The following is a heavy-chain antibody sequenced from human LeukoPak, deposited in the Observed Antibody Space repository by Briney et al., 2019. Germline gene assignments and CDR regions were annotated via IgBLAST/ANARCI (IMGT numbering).Heavy chain of an antibody. Sequence: NPSETLSLTCTVSGGSISSGGYYWSWIRQHPGKGLEWIGYIYYSGSTYYNPSLKSRVTISVDTSKNQFSLKLSSVTAADTAVYYCARRGFHNTGGQDYYYYGMDVWGQGTTVTVSS. J-gene: IGHJ6*02. D-gene: IGHD2-8*02. V-gene: IGHV4-31*03. CDR1: GGSISSGGYY. CDR3: ARRGFHNTGGQDYYYYGMDV. CDR2: IYYSGST.